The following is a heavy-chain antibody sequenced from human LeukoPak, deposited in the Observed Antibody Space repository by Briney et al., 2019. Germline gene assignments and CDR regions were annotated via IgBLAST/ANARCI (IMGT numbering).Heavy chain of an antibody. D-gene: IGHD3-10*01. Sequence: GGSLRLSCAASGFTFTSYAMSWVRQAPGKGLEWVSTINGSGGSTYYADSVKGRFTISRDNSKNTLYLQMNSLRAEDTAVYYCANEYYTSGSYYFFDSWGQGTLVTVSS. V-gene: IGHV3-23*01. CDR2: INGSGGST. CDR3: ANEYYTSGSYYFFDS. CDR1: GFTFTSYA. J-gene: IGHJ4*02.